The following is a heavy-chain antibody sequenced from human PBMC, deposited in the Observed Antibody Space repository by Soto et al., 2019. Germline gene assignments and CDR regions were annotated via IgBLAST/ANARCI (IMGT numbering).Heavy chain of an antibody. Sequence: DVQLVESGGALVQPGGSLRLSCAASEFSFSSFEMNWVRQAPGRGLEWVSYISAGGSIIYHADSVKGRFIISRGNAKNSLYLQMNSLRAEDTGVYYCARDRRTTSPVVVDYWGQGTLVTVSA. D-gene: IGHD2-15*01. CDR1: EFSFSSFE. V-gene: IGHV3-48*03. CDR2: ISAGGSII. J-gene: IGHJ4*02. CDR3: ARDRRTTSPVVVDY.